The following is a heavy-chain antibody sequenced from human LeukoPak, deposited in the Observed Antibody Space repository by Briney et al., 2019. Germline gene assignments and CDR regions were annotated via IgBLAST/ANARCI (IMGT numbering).Heavy chain of an antibody. D-gene: IGHD6-6*01. J-gene: IGHJ5*02. CDR3: ARAKGGIAARPPVGFDP. Sequence: ASVKVSCKASGYTFTGYYMHWVRQTPGQGLEWMGWINPNSGGTNYAQKFQGRVTMTRDTSISTAYMELSRLRSDDTAVYYCARAKGGIAARPPVGFDPWGQGTLVTVSS. CDR2: INPNSGGT. V-gene: IGHV1-2*02. CDR1: GYTFTGYY.